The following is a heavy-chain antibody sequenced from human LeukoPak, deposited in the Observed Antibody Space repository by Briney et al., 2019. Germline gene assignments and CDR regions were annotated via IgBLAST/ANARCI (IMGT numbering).Heavy chain of an antibody. D-gene: IGHD3-22*01. CDR2: IKEDGTEK. CDR3: AREVVLSTSAWFEY. J-gene: IGHJ4*02. CDR1: GFTFSSYW. V-gene: IGHV3-7*01. Sequence: GGSLRLSCAVSGFTFSSYWMSWVRQAPGKGLEWVANIKEDGTEKYYQDSVKGRYTISRDNAKNSLYLQMNSLRAEDTAVYYCAREVVLSTSAWFEYWGQGTLVTVSS.